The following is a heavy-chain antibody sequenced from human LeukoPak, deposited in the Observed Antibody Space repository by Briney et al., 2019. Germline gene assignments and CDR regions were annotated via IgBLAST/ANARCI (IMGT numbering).Heavy chain of an antibody. CDR1: GGTFSSYA. CDR3: ARAGGYSYGSPRYYYYYYMDV. D-gene: IGHD5-18*01. Sequence: SVKVSCNASGGTFSSYAISWMRQAPGHGLEWMGGIIPIFGTANYAQQVQGRVTITTDESTSTAYMELSSLRSEDTAVYYCARAGGYSYGSPRYYYYYYMDVWGKGTTVTVSS. V-gene: IGHV1-69*05. CDR2: IIPIFGTA. J-gene: IGHJ6*03.